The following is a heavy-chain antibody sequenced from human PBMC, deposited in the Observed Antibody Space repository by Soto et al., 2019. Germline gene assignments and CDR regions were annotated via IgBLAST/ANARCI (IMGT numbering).Heavy chain of an antibody. CDR3: ARDSGSPGATVSGVSYFDY. Sequence: ASVKVSCKASGYTFTSYGISWVRQAPGQGLEWMGWIGAYNGNTNYAQKLQGRVTMTTDTSTSTAYMELRSLRSDDTAVYYCARDSGSPGATVSGVSYFDYWGQGTLVTVSS. D-gene: IGHD4-17*01. CDR1: GYTFTSYG. CDR2: IGAYNGNT. J-gene: IGHJ4*02. V-gene: IGHV1-18*01.